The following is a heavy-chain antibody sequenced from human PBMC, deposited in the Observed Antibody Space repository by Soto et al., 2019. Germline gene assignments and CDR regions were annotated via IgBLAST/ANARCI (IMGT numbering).Heavy chain of an antibody. CDR3: SRDPTLMSPYFDY. CDR1: GGTFSSYA. V-gene: IGHV1-69*01. Sequence: QVQLVQSGAEVKKPGSSVKVSCKASGGTFSSYAISWVRQAPGQGLEWMGGIIPIFGTANYAQKFQGRVTITAVQSTSTAYMEPSRLRSVDTAVYYCSRDPTLMSPYFDYWGQGTLVTVSS. CDR2: IIPIFGTA. J-gene: IGHJ4*02.